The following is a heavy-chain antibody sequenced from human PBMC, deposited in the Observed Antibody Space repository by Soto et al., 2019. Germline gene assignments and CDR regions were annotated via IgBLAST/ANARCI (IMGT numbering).Heavy chain of an antibody. J-gene: IGHJ6*02. CDR1: GFTFSSYG. CDR3: ATRPGGGIQLWLPNYYGMDV. CDR2: ISYDGSNK. Sequence: GGSLRLSCAASGFTFSSYGMHWVRQAPGKGLEWVEVISYDGSNKYYADSVKGRFTISRDNSKNTLYLQMNSRRDEDTAVYYCATRPGGGIQLWLPNYYGMDVWGQGTTVTVSS. V-gene: IGHV3-30*03. D-gene: IGHD5-18*01.